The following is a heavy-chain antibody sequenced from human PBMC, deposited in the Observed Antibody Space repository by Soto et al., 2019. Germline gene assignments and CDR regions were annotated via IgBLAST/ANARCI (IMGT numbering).Heavy chain of an antibody. CDR1: GFSFSDYS. D-gene: IGHD2-2*01. Sequence: EVQLVESGGGLVKPGGSLRLSCAASGFSFSDYSMNWVRQAPGKGLEWVSSIGGSTSYIYYADSLKGRFTVSRDNAEKSLYLQMNSLRAEDTAVYHCARDGPFCSGTGCRDYYHYMDFWGKGTTVIVSS. CDR3: ARDGPFCSGTGCRDYYHYMDF. V-gene: IGHV3-21*01. CDR2: IGGSTSYI. J-gene: IGHJ6*03.